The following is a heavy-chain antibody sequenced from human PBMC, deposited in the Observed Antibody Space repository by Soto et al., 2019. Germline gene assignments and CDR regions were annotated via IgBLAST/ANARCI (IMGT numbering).Heavy chain of an antibody. CDR2: ISGSGTMK. J-gene: IGHJ4*02. D-gene: IGHD2-2*02. Sequence: PGGSLRLSCVASGFTFRNHAMTWVRQAPGKGLEWVSGISGSGTMKYYADSVRGHFIISRENAKNTLHLQMDNLRVEDTAVYYCAKEAEENEQVPIPGDNWGQGTLVTVS. V-gene: IGHV3-23*01. CDR3: AKEAEENEQVPIPGDN. CDR1: GFTFRNHA.